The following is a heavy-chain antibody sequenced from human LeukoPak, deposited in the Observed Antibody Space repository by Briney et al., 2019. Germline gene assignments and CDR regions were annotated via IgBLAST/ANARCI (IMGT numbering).Heavy chain of an antibody. D-gene: IGHD1-26*01. CDR1: GFSFSNYW. V-gene: IGHV3-7*01. J-gene: IGHJ4*02. Sequence: PGGSLRLSCEASGFSFSNYWMSLVRQAPGEGVEWVANIKQDGSEIYYVDSVRGRFTISRDNAKNSLYLQMNSLRAEDTAVYYCARPSLNTGSYFDYWGQGILVSVSS. CDR2: IKQDGSEI. CDR3: ARPSLNTGSYFDY.